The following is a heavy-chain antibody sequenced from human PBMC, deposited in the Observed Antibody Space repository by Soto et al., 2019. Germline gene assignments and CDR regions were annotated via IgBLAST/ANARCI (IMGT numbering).Heavy chain of an antibody. CDR3: ARTDIGATFDY. CDR2: INPSGGST. CDR1: GYTFTSYY. V-gene: IGHV1-46*03. J-gene: IGHJ4*02. Sequence: QVQLVQSGAEVKKPGASVKVSCKASGYTFTSYYMHWVRQAPGQGLEWMGIINPSGGSTSYAQKCLGRVTMTRDPSTSTVYMELSSLRSEDTAVYSCARTDIGATFDYWGQGTLVTVSS. D-gene: IGHD5-12*01.